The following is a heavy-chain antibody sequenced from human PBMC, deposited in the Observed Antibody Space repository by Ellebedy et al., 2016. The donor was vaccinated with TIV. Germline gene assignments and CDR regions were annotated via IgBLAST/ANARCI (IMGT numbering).Heavy chain of an antibody. CDR1: GGSISSYY. V-gene: IGHV4-59*12. J-gene: IGHJ3*02. Sequence: SETLSLTXTVSGGSISSYYWSWIRQPPGKGLEWIGYIYYSGSTYYNPSLKSRVTISVDTSKNQFSLKLSSVTAADTAVYYCARVSYANDAFDIWGQGTMVTVSS. D-gene: IGHD6-6*01. CDR3: ARVSYANDAFDI. CDR2: IYYSGST.